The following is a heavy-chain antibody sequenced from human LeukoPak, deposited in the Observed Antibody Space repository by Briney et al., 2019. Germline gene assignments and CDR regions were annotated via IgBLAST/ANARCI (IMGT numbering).Heavy chain of an antibody. Sequence: PGGSLRLSCAGSGFTFANYAMVWVRQTPGKGLEWVSAISGSGGNTYYADSVQGRFTMSRDNSKNTLYLQMNSLRAEDTAVYYCAKDPNGDYVGAFDFQRWGQGTQVTVSS. CDR3: AKDPNGDYVGAFDFQR. CDR2: ISGSGGNT. J-gene: IGHJ1*01. V-gene: IGHV3-23*01. D-gene: IGHD4-17*01. CDR1: GFTFANYA.